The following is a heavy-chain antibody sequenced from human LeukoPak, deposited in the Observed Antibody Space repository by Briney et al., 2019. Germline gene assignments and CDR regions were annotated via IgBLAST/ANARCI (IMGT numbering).Heavy chain of an antibody. CDR3: AKDGEVGATGNFDY. J-gene: IGHJ4*02. Sequence: GGSLRLSCAASGFTFSSYDMHWVRQAPGKGLEWVAVIWYDGSNKYYADSVKGRFTISRDNSKNTLYLQMNSLRAEDTAVYYCAKDGEVGATGNFDYWGQGTLVTVSS. D-gene: IGHD1-26*01. V-gene: IGHV3-33*06. CDR2: IWYDGSNK. CDR1: GFTFSSYD.